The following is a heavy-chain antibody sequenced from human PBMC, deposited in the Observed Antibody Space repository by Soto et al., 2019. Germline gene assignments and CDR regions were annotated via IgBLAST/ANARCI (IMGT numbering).Heavy chain of an antibody. CDR2: IKQDGSEK. Sequence: EVQLVESGGGLVQPGGSLRLSCAASGFTFSRYWMSWVRQAPGKGLEWVANIKQDGSEKYYVDSVKGRFTISRDDAKSSLYLQMNSLRAEESAVYYCARVRYSSREDIWGQGTMVTVAS. V-gene: IGHV3-7*05. CDR1: GFTFSRYW. CDR3: ARVRYSSREDI. D-gene: IGHD6-13*01. J-gene: IGHJ3*02.